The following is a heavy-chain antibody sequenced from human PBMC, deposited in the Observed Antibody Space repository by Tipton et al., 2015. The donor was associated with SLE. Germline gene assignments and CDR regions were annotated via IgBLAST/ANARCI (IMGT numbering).Heavy chain of an antibody. D-gene: IGHD6-13*01. CDR3: AKDGNPTEAYSPLGAFDI. J-gene: IGHJ3*02. V-gene: IGHV3-30*02. Sequence: SLRLSCAASGFTFSSYGMHWVRQAPGKGLEWVAFIRYDGSNKYYADSVKGRFTISRDNSKNTLYLQMNSLRAEDTAVYYCAKDGNPTEAYSPLGAFDIWGQGTMVTVSS. CDR1: GFTFSSYG. CDR2: IRYDGSNK.